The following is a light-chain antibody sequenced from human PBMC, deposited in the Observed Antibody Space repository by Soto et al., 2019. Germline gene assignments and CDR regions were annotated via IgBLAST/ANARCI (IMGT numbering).Light chain of an antibody. CDR2: AAS. CDR3: QQYGSSPT. J-gene: IGKJ1*01. CDR1: QGVSRSY. V-gene: IGKV3-20*01. Sequence: EIVLTQSPGTLSLSPGERATLFCRASQGVSRSYFAWYQQKPGQAPRLLIYAASSRATGVPDRFSGSGSGTDFTLTISRLEPEDFAVYYCQQYGSSPTFGQGTKVEIK.